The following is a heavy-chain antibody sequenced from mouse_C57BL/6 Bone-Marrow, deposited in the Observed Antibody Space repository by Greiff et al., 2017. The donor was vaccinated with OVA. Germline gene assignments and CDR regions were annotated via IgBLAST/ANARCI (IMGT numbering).Heavy chain of an antibody. Sequence: EVHLVESGGGLVKPGASLKLSCAASGFTFSDYGMHWVRQAPEKGLEWVAYISSGSSTIYYADTVKGRFTISRDNAKNTLFLQMTSLRSEDTAMYYCAITTVVATDFDYGGQGTTLTVSS. CDR3: AITTVVATDFDY. CDR1: GFTFSDYG. J-gene: IGHJ2*01. D-gene: IGHD1-1*01. V-gene: IGHV5-17*01. CDR2: ISSGSSTI.